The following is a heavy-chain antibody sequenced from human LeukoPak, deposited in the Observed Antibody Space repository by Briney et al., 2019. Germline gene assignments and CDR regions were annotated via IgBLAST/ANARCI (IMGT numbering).Heavy chain of an antibody. CDR2: VNSDGRFT. V-gene: IGHV3-74*03. J-gene: IGHJ5*02. CDR1: GFFFSNYG. CDR3: VRSDWFDN. Sequence: PGGSLRLSCAASGFFFSNYGMHWVRQAPRKGLVWVSRVNSDGRFTKYADSVKGRFTISRDNAKNTLYLQMNSLRAEDTAMYYCVRSDWFDNWGQGTLVTVSS.